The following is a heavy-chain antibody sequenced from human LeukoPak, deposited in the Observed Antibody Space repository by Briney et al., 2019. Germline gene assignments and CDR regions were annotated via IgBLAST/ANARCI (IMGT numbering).Heavy chain of an antibody. J-gene: IGHJ4*02. CDR3: AKVRYSSGWYYDY. D-gene: IGHD6-19*01. CDR2: VTWESANI. Sequence: GGSLRLSCAASGFTFDDYAMHWVRRAPGKGLEWVSGVTWESANIGYADSVKGRFTISRDNAKNSLYLQMNSLRAEDTAFYYCAKVRYSSGWYYDYWGQGTLVTVSS. CDR1: GFTFDDYA. V-gene: IGHV3-9*01.